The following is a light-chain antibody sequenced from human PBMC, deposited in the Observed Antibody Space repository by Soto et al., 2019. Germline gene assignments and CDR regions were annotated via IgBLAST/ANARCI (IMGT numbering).Light chain of an antibody. J-gene: IGKJ1*01. Sequence: DIQIDQAACCMSASVGDRVTITCRASQSISNYLNWYQQKPGKAPKLLIYDASNLETGVPSRFSGSGSGTDFTFTISSLQPEDIATYYCQPYDNLPTWPFGQGTKVAIK. CDR1: QSISNY. CDR3: QPYDNLPTWP. V-gene: IGKV1-33*01. CDR2: DAS.